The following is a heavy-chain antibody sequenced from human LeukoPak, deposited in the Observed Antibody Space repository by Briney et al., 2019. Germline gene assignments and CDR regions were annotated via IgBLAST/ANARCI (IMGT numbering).Heavy chain of an antibody. D-gene: IGHD3-10*01. CDR3: ASYSSATAYYYYYYMDV. J-gene: IGHJ6*03. Sequence: ASVKVSCKAFGYTFTGYYIHWVRQAPGPGLERMGSIHPNSGDTKYAQKFQGRVTMTGDTSINTAYMELSGLTSDDTAVYYCASYSSATAYYYYYYMDVWGKGTTVIVSS. CDR2: IHPNSGDT. V-gene: IGHV1-2*02. CDR1: GYTFTGYY.